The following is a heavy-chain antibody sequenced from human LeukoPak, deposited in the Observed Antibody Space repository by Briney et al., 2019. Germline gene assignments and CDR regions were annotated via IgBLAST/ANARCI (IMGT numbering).Heavy chain of an antibody. J-gene: IGHJ4*02. D-gene: IGHD2-15*01. CDR3: AKRGVDFVVVVAATSFDY. CDR2: ISGSGAST. V-gene: IGHV3-23*01. CDR1: GFTFSSYA. Sequence: GGSLRLSCAASGFTFSSYAMSWVRQAPGKGLGWVSAISGSGASTYYADSVKGRFTISRDNSKNTLYLQMSSLRAEDTAVFYCAKRGVDFVVVVAATSFDYWGQGTLVTVSS.